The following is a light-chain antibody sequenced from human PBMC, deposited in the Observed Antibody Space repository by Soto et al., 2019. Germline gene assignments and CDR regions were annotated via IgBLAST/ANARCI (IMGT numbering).Light chain of an antibody. CDR2: GDN. Sequence: QSALTQPASWSGAPGKRVSISCTGSSSNIGAPYDVHWYQHLPGTAPKLLIYGDNNRPSGVPDRFSGSKSGTSASLAITRLQAEDEADYYCQSYDISLNNYVFGTGTKVTVL. CDR3: QSYDISLNNYV. CDR1: SSNIGAPYD. J-gene: IGLJ1*01. V-gene: IGLV1-40*01.